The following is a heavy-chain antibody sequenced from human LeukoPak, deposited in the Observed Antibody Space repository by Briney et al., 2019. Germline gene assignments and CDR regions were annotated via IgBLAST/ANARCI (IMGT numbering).Heavy chain of an antibody. J-gene: IGHJ4*02. D-gene: IGHD3-16*01. CDR1: GYTFTSYD. CDR3: AVAAYDYVWGSYPPDY. Sequence: GASVKVSCKAFGYTFTSYDINWVRQATGQGLEWMGWMNPNSGNTGYAQKFQGRVTMTRNTSISTAYMELSSLRSEDTAVYYCAVAAYDYVWGSYPPDYWGQGTLVTVSS. V-gene: IGHV1-8*01. CDR2: MNPNSGNT.